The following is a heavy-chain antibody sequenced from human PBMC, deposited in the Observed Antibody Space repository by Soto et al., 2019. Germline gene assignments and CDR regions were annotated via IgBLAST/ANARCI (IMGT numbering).Heavy chain of an antibody. CDR1: GGSFSGYY. CDR3: ARSRVSSGWYERYYYYGMDV. V-gene: IGHV4-34*01. D-gene: IGHD6-19*01. Sequence: SETLSLTCAVYGGSFSGYYWSWIRQPPGKGLEWIGEINHSGSTNYNPSLKSRVTISVDTSKNQFSLKLSSVTAADSAVYYCARSRVSSGWYERYYYYGMDVWGQGTTVTVSS. CDR2: INHSGST. J-gene: IGHJ6*02.